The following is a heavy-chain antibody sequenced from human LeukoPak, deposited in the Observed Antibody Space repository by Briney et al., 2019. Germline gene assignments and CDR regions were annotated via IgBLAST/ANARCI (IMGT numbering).Heavy chain of an antibody. Sequence: GGSLRLSCAASGFTFSNYAMTWVREAPGKGLEWVSTISSSGGGTNYADSVKGRFTISRDNSQNTLYLQLSSLRAEDTALYYCAKAFNYGSGSYYSHFDCWGQGTLVTVSS. CDR3: AKAFNYGSGSYYSHFDC. CDR1: GFTFSNYA. V-gene: IGHV3-23*01. D-gene: IGHD3-10*01. J-gene: IGHJ4*02. CDR2: ISSSGGGT.